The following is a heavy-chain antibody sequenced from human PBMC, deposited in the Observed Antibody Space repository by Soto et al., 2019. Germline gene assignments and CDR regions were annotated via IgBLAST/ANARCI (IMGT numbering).Heavy chain of an antibody. Sequence: EVQLVESGGGLVQPGRSLRLSCAASGFTFDDYAMHWVRQAPGKGLEWVSGISWNSGSIGYADSVKGRFTISRDNAKNSLYLQMNSLRAEDTALYYCAKEPFGVVNAFDIWGQGTMVTVSS. CDR2: ISWNSGSI. J-gene: IGHJ3*02. CDR3: AKEPFGVVNAFDI. CDR1: GFTFDDYA. D-gene: IGHD3-3*01. V-gene: IGHV3-9*01.